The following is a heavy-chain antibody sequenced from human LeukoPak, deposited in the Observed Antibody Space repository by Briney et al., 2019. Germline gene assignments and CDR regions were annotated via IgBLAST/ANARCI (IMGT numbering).Heavy chain of an antibody. CDR3: ARESTILTGYHNFDY. Sequence: EPSETLSLTCTVSGGSISSYYWSWIRQPPGKGLEWIGYIYYSGSTNYNPSLKSRVTISVDTSKNQFSLKLSSVTAADTAVYYCARESTILTGYHNFDYWGQGTLVTVSS. CDR2: IYYSGST. D-gene: IGHD3-9*01. CDR1: GGSISSYY. J-gene: IGHJ4*02. V-gene: IGHV4-59*01.